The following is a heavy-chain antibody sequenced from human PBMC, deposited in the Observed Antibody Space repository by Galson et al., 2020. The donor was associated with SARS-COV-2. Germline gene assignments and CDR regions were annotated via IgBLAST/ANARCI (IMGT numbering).Heavy chain of an antibody. J-gene: IGHJ5*02. Sequence: ASVKVSCKASGYTFTAYYIHWVRQAPGRGLEWMGWINPNSGGTNYAQKFQGRVTMTRNTSTSTAYMELSSLKSDDTAVYFCARRGVANNCYFCNWFDPWGQGTLVTVSS. D-gene: IGHD2-15*01. V-gene: IGHV1-2*02. CDR3: ARRGVANNCYFCNWFDP. CDR2: INPNSGGT. CDR1: GYTFTAYY.